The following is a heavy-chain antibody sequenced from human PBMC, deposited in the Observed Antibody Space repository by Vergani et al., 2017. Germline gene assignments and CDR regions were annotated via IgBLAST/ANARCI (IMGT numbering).Heavy chain of an antibody. CDR1: GFTFQAFA. J-gene: IGHJ2*01. CDR2: IDRNYGVK. CDR3: VKDNDYDADGPFDL. D-gene: IGHD3-16*01. Sequence: VEAGGGLVQPGGSLRLSCTASGFTFQAFAFHWVRQVSGRGLEWVSGIDRNYGVKNGNSFEGRFSFSRDNAKKAVFLQMNNLRHEDTALYFCVKDNDYDADGPFDLWGRGTLVTVSS. V-gene: IGHV3-9*01.